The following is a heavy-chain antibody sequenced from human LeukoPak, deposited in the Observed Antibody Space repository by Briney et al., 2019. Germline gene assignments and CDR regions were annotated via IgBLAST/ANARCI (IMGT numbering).Heavy chain of an antibody. Sequence: GGSLRLSCAASGFTVSSNYMSWVRQAPGKGLEWVSGISWNSGSMGYADSVKGRFTISRDNAKNSLYLQMNSLRAEDTALYYCAKAPGYYGSGSYYDYWGQGTLVTVSS. V-gene: IGHV3-9*01. CDR2: ISWNSGSM. J-gene: IGHJ4*02. D-gene: IGHD3-10*01. CDR1: GFTVSSNY. CDR3: AKAPGYYGSGSYYDY.